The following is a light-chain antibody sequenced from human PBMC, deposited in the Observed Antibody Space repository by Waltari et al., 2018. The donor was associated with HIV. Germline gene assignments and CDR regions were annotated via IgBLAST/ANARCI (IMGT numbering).Light chain of an antibody. J-gene: IGKJ2*03. CDR2: GAS. CDR3: QQYGNAPDS. Sequence: EIVLTQSPGTLSLSPGERATISCRASQSVSSSYLAWYQQKPGQAPRLLIYGASSRATGIPDRFSGSGSGTDFTLTISRLEPEDFAVYYCQQYGNAPDSFGQGTKLEIK. V-gene: IGKV3-20*01. CDR1: QSVSSSY.